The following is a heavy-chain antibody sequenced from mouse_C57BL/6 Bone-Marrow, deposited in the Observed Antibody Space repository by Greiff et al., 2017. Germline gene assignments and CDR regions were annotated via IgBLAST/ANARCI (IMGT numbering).Heavy chain of an antibody. CDR2: YPGSGNTS. V-gene: IGHV1-83*01. Sequence: VQLQQSGPELVKPGASVKMSCKASGYTFTDYYMHWVKQKPGKGLEWIGEIYPGSGNTSSNEKFKGKATLTADTSSSTAYMQLSSLTSEDSAVYFCARFRYYSFADWGTGTLVTVSA. D-gene: IGHD1-1*01. J-gene: IGHJ3*01. CDR3: RFRYYSFAD. CDR1: YTFTDYYM.